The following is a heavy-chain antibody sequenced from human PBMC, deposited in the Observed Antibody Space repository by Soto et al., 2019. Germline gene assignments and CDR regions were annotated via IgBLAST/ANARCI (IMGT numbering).Heavy chain of an antibody. J-gene: IGHJ6*02. Sequence: SVKVSCKASGGTFSSYAISWVRQAPGQGLEWMGGIIPIFGTANYAQKFQGRVTITADESTSTAYMELSSLRSEDTAVYYCARAHCSGGSCYCSYYYYGMDVWGQGTTVTVSS. CDR3: ARAHCSGGSCYCSYYYYGMDV. V-gene: IGHV1-69*13. D-gene: IGHD2-15*01. CDR1: GGTFSSYA. CDR2: IIPIFGTA.